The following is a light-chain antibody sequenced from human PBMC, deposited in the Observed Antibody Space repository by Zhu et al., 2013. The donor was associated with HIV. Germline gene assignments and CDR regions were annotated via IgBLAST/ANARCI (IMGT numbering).Light chain of an antibody. V-gene: IGKV3-11*02. CDR3: QQYNNWPRT. CDR1: QSVSGY. CDR2: ETS. J-gene: IGKJ1*01. Sequence: EIVLTQSPVTLSLSPGERATLSCRASQSVSGYLAWYQQKPGQAPRLLMYETSTRAAGIPARFSGSGSVRDFTLTITGLEPEDFAVYYCQQYNNWPRTFGQGTKVEIK.